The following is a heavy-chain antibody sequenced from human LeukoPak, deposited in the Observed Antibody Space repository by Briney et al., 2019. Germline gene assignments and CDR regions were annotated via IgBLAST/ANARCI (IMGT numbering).Heavy chain of an antibody. J-gene: IGHJ4*02. CDR3: AREEYSGYLLGR. D-gene: IGHD5-12*01. CDR2: INSDGSST. CDR1: GFTFSSYW. Sequence: PGGSLRLSCAASGFTFSSYWMHWVRQAPGKGLVWVSRINSDGSSTSYADSVKGRFTISRDNAKNTLYLQMNSLRAEDTAVYDYAREEYSGYLLGRWGQGTLVTVSS. V-gene: IGHV3-74*01.